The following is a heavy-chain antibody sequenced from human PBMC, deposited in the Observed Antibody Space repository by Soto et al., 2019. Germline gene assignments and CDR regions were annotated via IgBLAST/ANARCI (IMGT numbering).Heavy chain of an antibody. J-gene: IGHJ3*02. CDR3: ARGGALDAFDI. D-gene: IGHD1-26*01. Sequence: SETLSLTCAVSGGSISSGGYSWSWIRQPPGKGLEWIGYIYHSGSTHYNPSLKSRVTISVDRSKNQFSLKLSSVTAADTAVYYCARGGALDAFDIWGQGTMVTVSS. CDR2: IYHSGST. CDR1: GGSISSGGYS. V-gene: IGHV4-30-2*01.